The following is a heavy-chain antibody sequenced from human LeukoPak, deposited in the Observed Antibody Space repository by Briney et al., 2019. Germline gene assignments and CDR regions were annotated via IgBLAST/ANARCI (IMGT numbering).Heavy chain of an antibody. V-gene: IGHV4-38-2*02. Sequence: PSETLSLTCTVSGYSITSGHYWGWIRQPPGKGLEWIGYIYHSGSTYYNPSLKSRVTISVDTSKNQFSLKLSSVTAADTAVYYCARAPILTGPDYWGQGTLVTVSS. CDR1: GYSITSGHY. CDR3: ARAPILTGPDY. J-gene: IGHJ4*02. D-gene: IGHD3-9*01. CDR2: IYHSGST.